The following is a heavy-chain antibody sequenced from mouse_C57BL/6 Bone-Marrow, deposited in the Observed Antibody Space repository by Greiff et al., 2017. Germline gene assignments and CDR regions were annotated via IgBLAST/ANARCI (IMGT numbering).Heavy chain of an antibody. Sequence: EVQRVESGGGLVKPGGSLTLSCAASGFTFSSYAMSWVRQTPEKRLEWVATISDGGSYTYYPDNVKGRFTISRDNAKNNLYLQMSHLKSEDTAMYYCALIRWLPFAYWGQGTLVTVSA. CDR2: ISDGGSYT. V-gene: IGHV5-4*01. CDR3: ALIRWLPFAY. D-gene: IGHD2-3*01. CDR1: GFTFSSYA. J-gene: IGHJ3*01.